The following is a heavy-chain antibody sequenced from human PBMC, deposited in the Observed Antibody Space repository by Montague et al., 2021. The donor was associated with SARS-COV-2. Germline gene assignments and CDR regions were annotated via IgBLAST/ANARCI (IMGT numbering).Heavy chain of an antibody. CDR1: GFSLSTTGVA. D-gene: IGHD3-10*01. Sequence: PALVKPTQTLTLTCTFSGFSLSTTGVAVAWIRQPPGKALELLALIYWDDDKRYIPSLKSRLTITKDTSKNQVVLTMTNMYPVDTATYSCAHRRSGFYYFDYWGQGTLVTVSS. CDR2: IYWDDDK. CDR3: AHRRSGFYYFDY. J-gene: IGHJ4*02. V-gene: IGHV2-5*02.